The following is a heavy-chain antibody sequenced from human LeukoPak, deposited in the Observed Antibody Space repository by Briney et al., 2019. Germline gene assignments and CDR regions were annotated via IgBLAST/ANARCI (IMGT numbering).Heavy chain of an antibody. J-gene: IGHJ4*02. CDR2: IYPGDSET. V-gene: IGHV5-51*01. CDR1: GYSFTSYW. D-gene: IGHD3-9*01. Sequence: GESLKISCKGSGYSFTSYWIGWVRQMPGKGLEWMGIIYPGDSETRYSPSFQGQVTISADKSISTAYLQWSSPKASDTAMYYCARLNYDILTGYYNGFDYWGQGTLVTVSS. CDR3: ARLNYDILTGYYNGFDY.